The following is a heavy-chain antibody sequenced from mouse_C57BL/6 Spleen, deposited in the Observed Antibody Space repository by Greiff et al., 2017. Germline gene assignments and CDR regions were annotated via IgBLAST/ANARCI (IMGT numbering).Heavy chain of an antibody. CDR3: ARSGEYGSRGDWYFDF. CDR1: GYTFTNYW. J-gene: IGHJ1*03. CDR2: IYPGGGDT. Sequence: QVQLQQSGAELVRPGTSVKMSCKASGYTFTNYWIGWAKQRPGHGLEWIGDIYPGGGDTNYNEKFKGKATLTADKSSSTAYMQCSSLTSEDSAIYYCARSGEYGSRGDWYFDFWGTGTTVTVSS. V-gene: IGHV1-63*01. D-gene: IGHD1-1*01.